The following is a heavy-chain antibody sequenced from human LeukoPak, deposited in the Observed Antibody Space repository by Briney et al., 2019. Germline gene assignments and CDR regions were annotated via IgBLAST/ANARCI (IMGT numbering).Heavy chain of an antibody. J-gene: IGHJ6*03. CDR2: ISAYNGNT. D-gene: IGHD1-26*01. CDR1: GYTFTSYG. V-gene: IGHV1-18*01. CDR3: ARGDTTYYYYYMDV. Sequence: ASVKVSCKASGYTFTSYGISWVRQAPGQGLEWMGWISAYNGNTNYAQKLQGRVTTTTDTSTSTAYMELRSLRSDDTAVYYCARGDTTYYYYYMDVWGKGTTVTVSS.